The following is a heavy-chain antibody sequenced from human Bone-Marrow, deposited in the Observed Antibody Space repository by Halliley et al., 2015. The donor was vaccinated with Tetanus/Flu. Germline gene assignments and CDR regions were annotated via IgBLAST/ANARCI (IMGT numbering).Heavy chain of an antibody. J-gene: IGHJ6*02. CDR1: GGAFSGYF. CDR3: ARGILEWYNGGWGLDV. D-gene: IGHD3-3*01. Sequence: GLVKPSETLSLTCSAEGGAFSGYFWSWIRQAPGKGLEWIGEINGSGRSNYNPSLKSRATISVDTLKRQVSLKLSSVTAADTAVFYCARGILEWYNGGWGLDVWGRGTTVTVSS. V-gene: IGHV4-34*01. CDR2: INGSGRS.